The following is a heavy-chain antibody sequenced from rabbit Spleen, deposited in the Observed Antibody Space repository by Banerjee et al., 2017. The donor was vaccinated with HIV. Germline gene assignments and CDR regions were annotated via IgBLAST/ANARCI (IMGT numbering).Heavy chain of an antibody. CDR2: IDAGSSGTT. CDR3: ARDLAAIIGWNFAL. D-gene: IGHD4-1*01. Sequence: QSLEESGGGLVKPGASLTLTCTASGVSFSSSYWICWVRQAPGKGLEWIACIDAGSSGTTYYASWAKGRFTISKTSSTTVTLQLNSLTAADTATYFCARDLAAIIGWNFALWGQGTLVTVS. V-gene: IGHV1S40*01. CDR1: GVSFSSSYW. J-gene: IGHJ4*01.